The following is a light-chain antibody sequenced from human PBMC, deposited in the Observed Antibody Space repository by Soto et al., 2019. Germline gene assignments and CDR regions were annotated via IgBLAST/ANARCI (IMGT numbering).Light chain of an antibody. J-gene: IGLJ2*01. CDR1: SSNIGSNH. Sequence: QSVLTQPPSTSGTPGQRVTISCSGSSSNIGSNHVNWYQQFPGMAPKLLMYRSDQRPTGVPDRFSGSKSGTSASLAISGLRSDDEADYYCSARDDSLSGVVFGGGTKLTVL. CDR2: RSD. CDR3: SARDDSLSGVV. V-gene: IGLV1-47*01.